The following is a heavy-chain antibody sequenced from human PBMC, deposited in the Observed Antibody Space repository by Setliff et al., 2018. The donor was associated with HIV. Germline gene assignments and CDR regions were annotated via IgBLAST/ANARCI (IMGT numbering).Heavy chain of an antibody. D-gene: IGHD2-15*01. J-gene: IGHJ5*02. V-gene: IGHV4-31*02. CDR1: GGSINNGSYY. Sequence: SETLSLTCTVSGGSINNGSYYWSWLRHHHEKGLEWIGYTYCSESSYSNPSLKTRVTMSIDTSKTQFYLHLTSVTVADTGFYFCASVPSGKNWFNPLGQGTPVTVSS. CDR3: ASVPSGKNWFNP. CDR2: TYCSESS.